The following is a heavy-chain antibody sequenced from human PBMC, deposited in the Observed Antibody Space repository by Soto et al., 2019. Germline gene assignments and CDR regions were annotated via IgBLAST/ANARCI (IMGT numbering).Heavy chain of an antibody. CDR2: IYYSGST. Sequence: SETLSLTCTVSGGSISSGGYYWRWIRQHPGKGLEWIGYIYYSGSTYYNPSLKIRVTISVDTSKNQFSLKLSSVTAADTAVYYCASTYYDFWSGYYRAAIDAFDIWGQGTMVTVSS. V-gene: IGHV4-31*03. CDR1: GGSISSGGYY. J-gene: IGHJ3*02. CDR3: ASTYYDFWSGYYRAAIDAFDI. D-gene: IGHD3-3*01.